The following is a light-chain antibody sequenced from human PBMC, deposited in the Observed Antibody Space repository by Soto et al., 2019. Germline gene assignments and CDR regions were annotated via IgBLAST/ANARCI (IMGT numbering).Light chain of an antibody. V-gene: IGKV2-28*01. CDR2: FGS. CDR1: ASLLHSNGYNC. Sequence: DIVMTQSPLSLPVTPGEPASISCRSSASLLHSNGYNCLDWYVQKPGQSPQLLIYFGSYRASGVPDRFSGSGSGTDFTLKISRVEAEDVGVYYFMQALQTPLTFGRGTKVEIK. J-gene: IGKJ4*01. CDR3: MQALQTPLT.